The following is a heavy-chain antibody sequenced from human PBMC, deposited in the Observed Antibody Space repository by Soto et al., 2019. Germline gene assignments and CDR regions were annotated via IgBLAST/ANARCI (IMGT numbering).Heavy chain of an antibody. CDR3: ARALLAGYYASRGYYYHFWYFDL. CDR2: IYYSGST. CDR1: GGSISSGGYY. V-gene: IGHV4-31*03. D-gene: IGHD3-22*01. J-gene: IGHJ2*01. Sequence: QVQLQESGPGLVKPSQTLTLTCTVSGGSISSGGYYWSWIRQHPGKGLEWIGYIYYSGSTYYNPSLKSRVTISVDTSKNQFSLKLSSMTAADTAVYYCARALLAGYYASRGYYYHFWYFDLWGRGTLVTVSS.